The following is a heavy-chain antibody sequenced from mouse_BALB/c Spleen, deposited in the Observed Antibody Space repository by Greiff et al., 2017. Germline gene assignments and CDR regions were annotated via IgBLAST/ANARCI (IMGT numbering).Heavy chain of an antibody. D-gene: IGHD2-14*01. CDR1: GFTFSSYT. CDR2: ISSGGSYT. Sequence: EVKLVESGGGLVKPGGSLKLSCAASGFTFSSYTMSWVRQTPEKRLEWVATISSGGSYTYYPDSVTGRFTISRDNAKNTLYLQMSSLKSEDTAMYYCTNRYDGFAYWGQGTLVTVSA. V-gene: IGHV5-6-4*01. CDR3: TNRYDGFAY. J-gene: IGHJ3*01.